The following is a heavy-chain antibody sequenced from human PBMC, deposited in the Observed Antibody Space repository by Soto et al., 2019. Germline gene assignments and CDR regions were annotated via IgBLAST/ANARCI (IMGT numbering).Heavy chain of an antibody. CDR1: GFTFSSYG. CDR3: ARERKSGYFDY. Sequence: QVQLVESGGGVVQPGRSLRLSCAASGFTFSSYGMHWVRQAPGKGLEWVAVIWYDGSNKYYADSVKGRFTISRDNSKNTLYLQMNSLRAEDTAVSYCARERKSGYFDYWGQGTLVTVSS. D-gene: IGHD3-3*01. V-gene: IGHV3-33*01. J-gene: IGHJ4*02. CDR2: IWYDGSNK.